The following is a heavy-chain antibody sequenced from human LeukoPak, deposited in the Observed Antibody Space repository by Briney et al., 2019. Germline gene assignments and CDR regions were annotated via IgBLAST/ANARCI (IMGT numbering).Heavy chain of an antibody. V-gene: IGHV3-33*01. D-gene: IGHD3-3*01. CDR3: ARDRSYDFWSGYSTPDY. J-gene: IGHJ4*02. CDR2: IWYDGSNK. Sequence: GGSLRLSCAASGFTFSSYGMHWVRQAPGKGLEWVAVIWYDGSNKYYADSVKGRFIISRDNSKNTLDLQMNSLRAEDTAVYYCARDRSYDFWSGYSTPDYWGQGTLVTVSS. CDR1: GFTFSSYG.